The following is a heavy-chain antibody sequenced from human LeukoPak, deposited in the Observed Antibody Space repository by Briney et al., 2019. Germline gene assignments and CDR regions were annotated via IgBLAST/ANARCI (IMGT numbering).Heavy chain of an antibody. CDR2: ISGSGTT. Sequence: GGSLRLSCAASGFTFSSYAMSWVRQAPGKGLEWVSAISGSGTTYYADSVKGRFTISRDNSKNTLYLQMNSLRAEDTAVYYCAKDHDSSGSLFDNWGQGTLVTVSS. CDR3: AKDHDSSGSLFDN. D-gene: IGHD3-22*01. V-gene: IGHV3-23*01. CDR1: GFTFSSYA. J-gene: IGHJ4*02.